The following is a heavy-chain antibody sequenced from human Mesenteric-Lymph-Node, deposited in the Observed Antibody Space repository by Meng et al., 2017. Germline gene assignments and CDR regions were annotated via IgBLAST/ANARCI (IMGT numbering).Heavy chain of an antibody. CDR2: INPNSGGT. D-gene: IGHD2-2*01. J-gene: IGHJ5*02. V-gene: IGHV1-2*02. CDR3: ATLLLWEGTWDNWFDP. Sequence: QVPVVQSGSELKKPGASVKVSCKASGYTFTSYAMNWVRQAPGQGLEWMGWINPNSGGTNYAQKFQGRVTMTRGTSISTAYMELSRLRSDDTAVYYCATLLLWEGTWDNWFDPWGQGTLVTVSS. CDR1: GYTFTSYA.